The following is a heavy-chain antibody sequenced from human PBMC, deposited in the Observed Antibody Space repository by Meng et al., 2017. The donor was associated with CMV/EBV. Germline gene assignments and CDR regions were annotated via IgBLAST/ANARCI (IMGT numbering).Heavy chain of an antibody. Sequence: GGSLRLSCAASGFTFSNFAMNWVRQAPGKGLEWVSSISGSGVSTNYADSVKGRFTVSRDNSKNTLYLQTNSLRAEDTAVYYCAKATKPSSSWAIPFDYWGQGTLVTVSS. D-gene: IGHD6-13*01. CDR3: AKATKPSSSWAIPFDY. J-gene: IGHJ4*02. CDR1: GFTFSNFA. CDR2: ISGSGVST. V-gene: IGHV3-23*01.